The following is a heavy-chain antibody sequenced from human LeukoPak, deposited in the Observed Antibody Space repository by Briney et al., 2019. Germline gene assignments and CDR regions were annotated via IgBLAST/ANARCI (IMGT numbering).Heavy chain of an antibody. CDR3: ARVESYYDILTGYSNNYYYYGMDV. V-gene: IGHV1-2*02. D-gene: IGHD3-9*01. CDR1: GYTFTGSY. CDR2: INPKSGGT. Sequence: ASVKVSCKASGYTFTGSYIHWVRQAPGQGLEWMGWINPKSGGTNYAQKFQGRVTMTRDTSISTAYMELSRLRSDDTAVYHCARVESYYDILTGYSNNYYYYGMDVWGQGTTVTVSS. J-gene: IGHJ6*02.